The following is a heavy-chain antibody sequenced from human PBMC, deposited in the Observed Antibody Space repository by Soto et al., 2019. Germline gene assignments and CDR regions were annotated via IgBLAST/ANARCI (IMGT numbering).Heavy chain of an antibody. CDR2: IWYDGSNK. J-gene: IGHJ4*02. CDR1: GFTFSSYG. Sequence: QVQLVESGGGVVQPGRSLRLSCAASGFTFSSYGMHWVRQAPGKGLEWVAVIWYDGSNKYYADSVKGRFTISRDNSKNTLYRQMNSLRAEDTAVYYCAREGTMVRGLDSWGQGTLVTVSS. V-gene: IGHV3-33*01. D-gene: IGHD3-10*01. CDR3: AREGTMVRGLDS.